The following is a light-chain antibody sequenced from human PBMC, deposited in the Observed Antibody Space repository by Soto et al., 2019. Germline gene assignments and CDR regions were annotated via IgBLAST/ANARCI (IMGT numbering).Light chain of an antibody. CDR3: CSSAPESTYV. CDR1: SDYVGAYNS. CDR2: KGT. Sequence: QSVLAQPASVSGSPGQSITISCTGTSDYVGAYNSVSWYQQLPHKAPQVILYKGTQRPSGVSSRFSGSTSGNAASLTISGLQADDEADYFCCSSAPESTYVFGTGTKVTVI. V-gene: IGLV2-23*01. J-gene: IGLJ1*01.